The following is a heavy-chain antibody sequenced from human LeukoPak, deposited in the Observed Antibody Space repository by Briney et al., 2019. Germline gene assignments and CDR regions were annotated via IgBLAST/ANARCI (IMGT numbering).Heavy chain of an antibody. D-gene: IGHD6-19*01. J-gene: IGHJ4*02. CDR2: INPSNGDT. CDR3: ARVGSSGWYVHPTLDY. CDR1: GYTFSAYY. Sequence: ASVKVSCKASGYTFSAYYIHWVRQAPGQGLEWMAWINPSNGDTNYAQKFQGRVTMTRDTSISTAYMELTRLISDDTAEYYCARVGSSGWYVHPTLDYWGQGTLVTVSS. V-gene: IGHV1-2*02.